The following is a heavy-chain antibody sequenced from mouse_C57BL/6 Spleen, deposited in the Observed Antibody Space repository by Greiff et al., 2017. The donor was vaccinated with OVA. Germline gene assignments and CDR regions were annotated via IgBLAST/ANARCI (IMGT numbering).Heavy chain of an antibody. CDR2: ISSGSSTI. J-gene: IGHJ1*03. CDR3: ARLWDENFDV. Sequence: EVKVEESGGGLVKPGGSLKLSCAASGFTFSDYGMHWVRQAPEKGLEWVAYISSGSSTIYYADTVKGRFTISRDNAKNTLFLQMTSLRSEDTAMYYCARLWDENFDVWGTGTTVTVSS. V-gene: IGHV5-17*01. CDR1: GFTFSDYG. D-gene: IGHD4-1*01.